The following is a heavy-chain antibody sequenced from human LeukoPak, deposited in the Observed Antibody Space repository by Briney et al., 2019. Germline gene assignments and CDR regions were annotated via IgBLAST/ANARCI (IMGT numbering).Heavy chain of an antibody. J-gene: IGHJ3*02. CDR1: RVTFSNYW. Sequence: PGGSLRLSCAASRVTFSNYWMHWVRQAPGKGLVWVSRINSDGSSTSYADSVRGRFTISRDNAKNTLYLQMNSLRAEDTAVYYCASHGDYGAFDIWGQGTVVTVSS. CDR3: ASHGDYGAFDI. D-gene: IGHD4-17*01. CDR2: INSDGSST. V-gene: IGHV3-74*01.